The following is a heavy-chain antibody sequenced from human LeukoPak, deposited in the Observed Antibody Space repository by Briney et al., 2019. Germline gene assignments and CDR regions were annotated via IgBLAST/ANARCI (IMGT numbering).Heavy chain of an antibody. Sequence: SETLSLTCAVYGGSFSGYYWSWIRQPPWKGLEWIGEINHSGSTNYNPSLKSRVTISVDTSKNQFSLKLSSVTAADTAVYYCARRVRYYDFWSATPGYFDYWGQGTLVTVSS. V-gene: IGHV4-34*01. D-gene: IGHD3-3*01. CDR1: GGSFSGYY. CDR3: ARRVRYYDFWSATPGYFDY. J-gene: IGHJ4*02. CDR2: INHSGST.